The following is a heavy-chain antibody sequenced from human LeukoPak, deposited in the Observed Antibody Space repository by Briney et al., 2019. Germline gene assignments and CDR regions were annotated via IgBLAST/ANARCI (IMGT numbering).Heavy chain of an antibody. Sequence: SVKVSRKASGGTFSSYAISWVRQAPGQGLEWMGRITPILGIANYAQKFQGRVTITADKSTSTAYMELSSLRSEDTAVYYCARARGREYSSGWSYFDYWGQGTLVTVSS. V-gene: IGHV1-69*04. D-gene: IGHD6-19*01. J-gene: IGHJ4*02. CDR3: ARARGREYSSGWSYFDY. CDR2: ITPILGIA. CDR1: GGTFSSYA.